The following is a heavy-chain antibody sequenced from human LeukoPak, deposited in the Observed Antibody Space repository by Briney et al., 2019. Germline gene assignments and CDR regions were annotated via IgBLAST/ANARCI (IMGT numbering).Heavy chain of an antibody. D-gene: IGHD3-3*01. CDR2: ISGSGGST. Sequence: GGSLRLSCAASGFTFSSYAMSWVRQAPGKGLEWVSAISGSGGSTYYADSVKGRFTISRDNSKNTLYLQMNSLRAEDTAVYYCARANDFWSGYISYFDYWGQGTLVTVSS. V-gene: IGHV3-23*01. CDR1: GFTFSSYA. J-gene: IGHJ4*02. CDR3: ARANDFWSGYISYFDY.